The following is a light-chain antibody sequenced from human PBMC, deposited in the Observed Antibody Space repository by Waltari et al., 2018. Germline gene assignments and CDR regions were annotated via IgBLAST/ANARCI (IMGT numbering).Light chain of an antibody. CDR3: QTGGHGTWV. CDR2: VNSDGSH. Sequence: QLVLTQSPSASASLGASVKLTCTLSSGHSSNVIAWLQQQPEKGPRYLMKVNSDGSHGKGDEIPDRFSVSSAGAERYLTISSLQSEDEADYYCQTGGHGTWVFGGGTKLTVL. V-gene: IGLV4-69*01. CDR1: SGHSSNV. J-gene: IGLJ3*02.